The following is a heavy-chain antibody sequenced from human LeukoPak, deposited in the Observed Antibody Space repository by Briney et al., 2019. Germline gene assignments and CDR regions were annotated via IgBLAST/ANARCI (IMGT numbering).Heavy chain of an antibody. CDR2: IYYSGST. CDR1: GGSISSYY. CDR3: ARANDNYDILTGYFEYFQH. D-gene: IGHD3-9*01. Sequence: SETLSLTCTVSGGSISSYYWSWIRQPPGKGLEWIGYIYYSGSTNYNPSLKSRVTISVDTSKNQFSLKLSSVTAADTAVYYCARANDNYDILTGYFEYFQHWGQGTLVTVSS. J-gene: IGHJ1*01. V-gene: IGHV4-59*01.